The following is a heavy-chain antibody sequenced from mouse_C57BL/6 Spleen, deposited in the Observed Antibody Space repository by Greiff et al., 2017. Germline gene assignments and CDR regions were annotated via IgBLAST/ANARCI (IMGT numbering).Heavy chain of an antibody. CDR2: IDPATGGT. CDR3: TSITTVVATRGYFDY. D-gene: IGHD1-1*01. J-gene: IGHJ2*01. V-gene: IGHV1-15*01. Sequence: QVQLQQPGAELVRPGASVTLSCKASGYTFTDYEMHWVKQTPVHGLEWIGDIDPATGGTAYNQKFTGKSILTADKSSSTAYMEIRSLTSDDSAVYYCTSITTVVATRGYFDYWGQGTTLTVSS. CDR1: GYTFTDYE.